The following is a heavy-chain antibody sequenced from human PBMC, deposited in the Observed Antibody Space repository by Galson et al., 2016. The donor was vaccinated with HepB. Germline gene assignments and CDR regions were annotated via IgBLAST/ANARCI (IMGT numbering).Heavy chain of an antibody. J-gene: IGHJ6*02. V-gene: IGHV1-18*01. CDR3: ARARDYYFYSMDV. CDR2: ITTVTGNT. CDR1: GYTFTTYG. Sequence: VSCKASGYTFTTYGISWVRQAPGQGLEWMGWITTVTGNTNYAQKFQGRVTMTTDTSTNTAYMELRSLRSDDTAVYYCARARDYYFYSMDVWGQGTTVTVSS.